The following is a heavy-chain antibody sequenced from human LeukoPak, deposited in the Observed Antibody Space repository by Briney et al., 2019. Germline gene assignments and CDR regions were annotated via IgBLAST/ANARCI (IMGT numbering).Heavy chain of an antibody. V-gene: IGHV4-34*01. D-gene: IGHD2-2*02. CDR2: INHSGST. CDR1: GGSFSGYY. Sequence: PSETLSLTCAVYGGSFSGYYWNWIRQPPGKGLEWIGEINHSGSTNYNPSLKSRVTISVDTSKNQFSLKLSSVTAADTAVYYCARRVGYCSSTSCYTLFDYWGQGTLVTVSS. CDR3: ARRVGYCSSTSCYTLFDY. J-gene: IGHJ4*02.